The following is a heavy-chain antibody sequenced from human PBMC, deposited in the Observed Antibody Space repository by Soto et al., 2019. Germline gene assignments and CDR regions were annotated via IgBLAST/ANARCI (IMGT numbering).Heavy chain of an antibody. CDR2: INHSGYT. Sequence: SETLSLTCAVYGGSFSGYYWTWIRQPPGTGLEWIGEINHSGYTYYNPSLKSRVTISVDTSKNQFSLKLSSVTAADTAVYYCASHDYAHYGMDVWGQGTTVTVSS. CDR1: GGSFSGYY. V-gene: IGHV4-34*01. D-gene: IGHD3-16*01. CDR3: ASHDYAHYGMDV. J-gene: IGHJ6*02.